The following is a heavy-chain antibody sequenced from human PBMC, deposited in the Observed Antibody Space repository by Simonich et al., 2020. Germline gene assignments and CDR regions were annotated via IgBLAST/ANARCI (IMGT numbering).Heavy chain of an antibody. D-gene: IGHD3-10*01. CDR1: GFTFSSEG. Sequence: QVQLVESGGGVVQPGRSLRLSCAASGFTFSSEGMNWVRQAPGKGLEWVAFIWYEGSKKDYADSVKCRFTISRDNSKNPLYLQMNSLRAEDPAVYYCARDGGYMVRGVDAFDIWGQGTMVTVSS. CDR2: IWYEGSKK. CDR3: ARDGGYMVRGVDAFDI. J-gene: IGHJ3*02. V-gene: IGHV3-33*01.